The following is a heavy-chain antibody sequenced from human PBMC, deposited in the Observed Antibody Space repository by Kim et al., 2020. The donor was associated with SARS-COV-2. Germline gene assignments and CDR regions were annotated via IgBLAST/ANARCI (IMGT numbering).Heavy chain of an antibody. Sequence: ASVKVSCKASGYTFTDNYMHWVRQVPGQGLQWMGWVDPRNGKTNYEQRFQGRVTMTRDTTINTAYMDLRSLTSDDTAVYYCSRAMGFDWGQGALVIVSS. CDR3: SRAMGFD. CDR2: VDPRNGKT. D-gene: IGHD3-10*01. J-gene: IGHJ4*02. V-gene: IGHV1-2*02. CDR1: GYTFTDNY.